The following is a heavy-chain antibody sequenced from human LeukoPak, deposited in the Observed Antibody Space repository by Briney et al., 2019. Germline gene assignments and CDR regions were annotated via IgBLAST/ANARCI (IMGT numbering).Heavy chain of an antibody. CDR2: IIPILGIA. CDR3: ARGGVVLAAGGLDY. J-gene: IGHJ4*02. D-gene: IGHD6-13*01. V-gene: IGHV1-69*04. Sequence: GSSVKVSCKASGGTFSSYAISWVRQAPGQGLEWMGRIIPILGIANYAQKFQGRVTITADKSTSTAYMELSSLRSEDTAVYYCARGGVVLAAGGLDYWGQGTLVTVSS. CDR1: GGTFSSYA.